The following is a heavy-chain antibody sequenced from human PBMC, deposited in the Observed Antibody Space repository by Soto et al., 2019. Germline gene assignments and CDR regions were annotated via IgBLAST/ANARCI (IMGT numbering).Heavy chain of an antibody. Sequence: SETLSLTCTVSGGSISSSSYYWGWIRQPPGKGLEWIGSIYYSGSTYYNPSLKSRVTISVDTSKNQFSLKRSSVTAADTAVYYCARQNYYDSSGYYFDYWGQGTLVTVSS. D-gene: IGHD3-22*01. CDR3: ARQNYYDSSGYYFDY. V-gene: IGHV4-39*01. J-gene: IGHJ4*02. CDR2: IYYSGST. CDR1: GGSISSSSYY.